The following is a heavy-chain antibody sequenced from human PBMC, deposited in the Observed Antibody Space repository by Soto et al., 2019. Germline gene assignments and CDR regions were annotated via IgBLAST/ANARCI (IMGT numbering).Heavy chain of an antibody. D-gene: IGHD3-10*01. CDR1: GFTFSSYS. V-gene: IGHV3-23*01. J-gene: IGHJ4*02. CDR2: FRTGGDDGTT. CDR3: AKKVNSGPGSQYFDY. Sequence: PVGSLRLSCAASGFTFSSYSMSWVRQARGKGLEWVSGFRTGGDDGTTYYADSVKGRFTISRDNSKNTLFLQMNSLRVEDTAIYYCAKKVNSGPGSQYFDYWGQGTLVTVSS.